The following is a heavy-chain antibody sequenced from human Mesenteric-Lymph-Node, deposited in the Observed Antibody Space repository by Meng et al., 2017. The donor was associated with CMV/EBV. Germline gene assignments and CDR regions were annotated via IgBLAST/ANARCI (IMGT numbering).Heavy chain of an antibody. CDR3: ARGLGSYGSGNYYNGLYYFDC. CDR1: GFTFSSYA. Sequence: GESLKISCAASGFTFSSYAMHWVRQAPGKGLEWVAFISYDGSNKYSTGSVKGRFTISGDNSKNALYLQMSSLRAEDTAVYYCARGLGSYGSGNYYNGLYYFDCWGQGTLVTVSS. D-gene: IGHD3-10*01. CDR2: ISYDGSNK. V-gene: IGHV3-30-3*01. J-gene: IGHJ4*02.